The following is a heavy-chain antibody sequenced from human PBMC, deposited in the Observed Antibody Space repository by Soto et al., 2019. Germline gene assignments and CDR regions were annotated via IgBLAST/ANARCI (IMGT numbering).Heavy chain of an antibody. V-gene: IGHV3-9*01. CDR1: GFNFDNYA. Sequence: VQLVESGGGLVRPGRSLRLSCAASGFNFDNYAMYWVREAPGKGLEWVTGIRWNSGAIAYADSVKGRFTISRDNAKNSLYLQMNSLRAEDTGLYYCAKDIVIFGVVPRRAFDIWGQGTIVTVSS. J-gene: IGHJ3*02. CDR2: IRWNSGAI. D-gene: IGHD3-3*01. CDR3: AKDIVIFGVVPRRAFDI.